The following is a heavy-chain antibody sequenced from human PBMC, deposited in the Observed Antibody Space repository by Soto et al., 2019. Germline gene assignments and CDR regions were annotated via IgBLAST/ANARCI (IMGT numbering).Heavy chain of an antibody. V-gene: IGHV4-31*03. D-gene: IGHD2-15*01. J-gene: IGHJ5*02. CDR3: AREEIFCSGGSCYSGVGSDNWFDP. Sequence: QVQLQESGPGLVKPSQTLSLTCTVSGGSISSGGYYWSWIRQHPGKGLEWIGYIDYSGSTYYNPSLQSRVTISVDTSKSQFSLKLSSVTAADTAVYYCAREEIFCSGGSCYSGVGSDNWFDPWGQGTLVTVSS. CDR1: GGSISSGGYY. CDR2: IDYSGST.